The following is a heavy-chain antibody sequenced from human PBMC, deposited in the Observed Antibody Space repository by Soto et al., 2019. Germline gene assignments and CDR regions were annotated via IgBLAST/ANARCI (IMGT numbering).Heavy chain of an antibody. CDR2: INPNSGGT. CDR1: GYTFKNYY. V-gene: IGHV1-2*04. CDR3: ARDGRRAIAGVGTGYYFDY. D-gene: IGHD6-19*01. Sequence: ASVKVSCQASGYTFKNYYMHWVRQAPGQALEWMGWINPNSGGTNHAHKFQGWFTMTRDTSISTAYVELSRRRSDDRAGYYCARDGRRAIAGVGTGYYFDYWGQGPLVTVSS. J-gene: IGHJ4*02.